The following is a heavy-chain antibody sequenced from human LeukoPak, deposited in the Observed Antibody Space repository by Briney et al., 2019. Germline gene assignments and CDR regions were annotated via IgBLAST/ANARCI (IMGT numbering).Heavy chain of an antibody. CDR2: VYASGTT. CDR3: ARRAMSGSFSALGPRGYYYMAA. J-gene: IGHJ6*03. D-gene: IGHD1-26*01. V-gene: IGHV4-61*02. Sequence: KPSETLSLTCTVSGGSFRSANYYWSWIRQPAGKGLEWIGRVYASGTTNYNPSLKSRVTISLDTSKNQFSLKLNSVTAADTAVYYCARRAMSGSFSALGPRGYYYMAAWGKGTRSPSP. CDR1: GGSFRSANYY.